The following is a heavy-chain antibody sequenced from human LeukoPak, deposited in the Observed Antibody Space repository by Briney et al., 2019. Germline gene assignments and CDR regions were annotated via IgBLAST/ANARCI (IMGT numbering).Heavy chain of an antibody. J-gene: IGHJ4*02. CDR3: ARRLRRDGYNYGFDY. CDR2: IYPPDSAV. V-gene: IGHV5-51*01. CDR1: GYEITKSW. Sequence: GASLNISCKGSGYEITKSWVGWVRQMPGKGLEWMGIIYPPDSAVRYSPSFQGQVTISVDKAISTAYLQWSSLKASDTAMYYCARRLRRDGYNYGFDYWGQGTLVTVSS. D-gene: IGHD5-24*01.